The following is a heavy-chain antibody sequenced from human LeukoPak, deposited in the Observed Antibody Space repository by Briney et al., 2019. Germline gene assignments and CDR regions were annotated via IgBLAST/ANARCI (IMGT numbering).Heavy chain of an antibody. J-gene: IGHJ3*01. CDR1: GFTFSSYA. Sequence: GGSLRLSCAASGFTFSSYAMSWVRQAPGKGLEWVSGISDSGDITYYADSVKGRFTISRDNSKNTLYVQMNSLRVEDTAVYYCTNDRRGGRYYAASPDFWGEATMVTVSS. CDR2: ISDSGDIT. CDR3: TNDRRGGRYYAASPDF. V-gene: IGHV3-23*01. D-gene: IGHD1-26*01.